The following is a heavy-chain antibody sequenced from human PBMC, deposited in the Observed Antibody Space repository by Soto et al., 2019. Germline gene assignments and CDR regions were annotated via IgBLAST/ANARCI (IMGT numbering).Heavy chain of an antibody. CDR2: IFIGGTT. CDR3: ARCNSYGYVFDY. Sequence: PGGSLRLSCAASGFTVSSSQMTWVRQAPGKALEWVSVIFIGGTTQYAVSVKGRFTISRDNSKNTLYLQMNSLRAEDTAVYYCARCNSYGYVFDYWGQGTLVTVSS. V-gene: IGHV3-53*05. CDR1: GFTVSSSQ. D-gene: IGHD5-18*01. J-gene: IGHJ4*02.